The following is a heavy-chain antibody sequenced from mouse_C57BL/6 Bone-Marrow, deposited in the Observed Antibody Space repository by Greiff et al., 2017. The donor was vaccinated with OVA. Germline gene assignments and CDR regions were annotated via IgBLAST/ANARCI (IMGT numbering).Heavy chain of an antibody. J-gene: IGHJ2*01. CDR2: ISSGGDYI. Sequence: EVKLVESGEGLVKPGGSLKLSCAASGFTFSSYAMSLVRQTPETRLEWVAYISSGGDYIYYADTVKGRFTISRDNARNTLYLQMSSLKSEDTAMYYCTRDLYYGSSSYYFDYWGQGTTLTVSS. CDR1: GFTFSSYA. V-gene: IGHV5-9-1*02. D-gene: IGHD1-1*01. CDR3: TRDLYYGSSSYYFDY.